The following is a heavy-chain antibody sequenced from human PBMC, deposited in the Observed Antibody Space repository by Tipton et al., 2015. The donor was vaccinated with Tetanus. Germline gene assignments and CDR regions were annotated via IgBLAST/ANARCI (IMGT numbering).Heavy chain of an antibody. CDR2: TYYSGST. CDR1: GGSISSGDYY. Sequence: LRLSCTVSGGSISSGDYYWSWLRQPPGKGLEWIGYTYYSGSTYYNPSLKSRVTISGDTSKNQFSLNLTSVTAADTAIYYCASLPKHWLAPRGAPWGQGTLVTVSS. V-gene: IGHV4-30-4*01. CDR3: ASLPKHWLAPRGAP. D-gene: IGHD6-19*01. J-gene: IGHJ5*02.